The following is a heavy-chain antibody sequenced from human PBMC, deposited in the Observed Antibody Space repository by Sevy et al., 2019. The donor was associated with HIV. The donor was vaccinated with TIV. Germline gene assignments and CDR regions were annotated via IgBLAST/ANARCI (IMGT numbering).Heavy chain of an antibody. Sequence: SETLSLTCTVSGGSITSLYWNWIRQPPGKGLKWIANIYYNGQINYNPSLKSRVTLSLDPSKNQFSLRLSSVTAADTAMYYCAGENAWGRGYSWGQGTLVTVSS. D-gene: IGHD1-26*01. CDR1: GGSITSLY. CDR3: AGENAWGRGYS. CDR2: IYYNGQI. V-gene: IGHV4-59*08. J-gene: IGHJ4*02.